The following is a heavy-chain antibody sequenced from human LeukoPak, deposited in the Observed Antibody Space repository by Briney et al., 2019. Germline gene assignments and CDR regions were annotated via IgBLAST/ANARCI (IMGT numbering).Heavy chain of an antibody. CDR1: GYTFTSYD. Sequence: ASVKVSCKASGYTFTSYDINWVRQATGQGLEWMGIISPSGDSTTYAQKFQGRVTMTRDTSTRTVYMELSSLRSEDTAVYYCARDAGYYVSGSSLDYWGQGTLVTVSS. J-gene: IGHJ4*02. D-gene: IGHD3-10*01. CDR2: ISPSGDST. CDR3: ARDAGYYVSGSSLDY. V-gene: IGHV1-46*01.